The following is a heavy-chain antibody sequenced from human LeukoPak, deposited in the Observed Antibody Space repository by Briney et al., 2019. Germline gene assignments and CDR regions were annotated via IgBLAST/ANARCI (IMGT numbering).Heavy chain of an antibody. J-gene: IGHJ4*02. CDR3: ARHRWLQPFDY. Sequence: SETLSLTCTVSGGSINSYYWSWIRQPPGKGLEWIGYIYYSGSTNYKSSLKSRVTISVDTSKNQFSLKLSSVTAADTAVYYCARHRWLQPFDYWGQGTLVTVSS. CDR1: GGSINSYY. V-gene: IGHV4-59*08. CDR2: IYYSGST. D-gene: IGHD5-24*01.